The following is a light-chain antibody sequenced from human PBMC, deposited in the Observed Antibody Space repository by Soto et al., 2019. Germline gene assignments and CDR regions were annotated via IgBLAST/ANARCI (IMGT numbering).Light chain of an antibody. J-gene: IGKJ5*01. Sequence: DNVMTQSPDSLTVSLGERATINCKSSQSVLYTAINKNYLGWYQQKPGQPPKLLIYWASTRASGVPDRFIGSASGTDFTLTISSLQPEDAAVYYCQQYFTTPITFGQGTRLEI. CDR2: WAS. CDR1: QSVLYTAINKNY. CDR3: QQYFTTPIT. V-gene: IGKV4-1*01.